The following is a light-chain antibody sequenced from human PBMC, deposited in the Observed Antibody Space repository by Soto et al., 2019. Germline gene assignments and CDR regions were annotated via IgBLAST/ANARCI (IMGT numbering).Light chain of an antibody. Sequence: EIVLTQSPATLSLSPGDRATLSCRASQSVYTYLAWYQQRHGQAPRLLIYDASNRATGIPARFSGSGSGTDFTLTISSLEPEDFAVYYCQQRSNWHTFGQGTKLEI. CDR1: QSVYTY. V-gene: IGKV3-11*01. J-gene: IGKJ2*01. CDR3: QQRSNWHT. CDR2: DAS.